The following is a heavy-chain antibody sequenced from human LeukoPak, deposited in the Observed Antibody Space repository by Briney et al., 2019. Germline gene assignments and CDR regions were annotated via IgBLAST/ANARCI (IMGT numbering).Heavy chain of an antibody. V-gene: IGHV1-8*01. CDR3: VRGVTTIRGIIIIRLDP. CDR2: MNPGSGNT. CDR1: GYIFTGYD. D-gene: IGHD3-10*01. Sequence: ASVKVSCKASGYIFTGYDIFWVRQANGQGLEWMGGMNPGSGNTGYAQKFQGRVTMTTNTSTNTAYMELSSLSSEDTAVYYCVRGVTTIRGIIIIRLDPWGQGALVTVSS. J-gene: IGHJ5*02.